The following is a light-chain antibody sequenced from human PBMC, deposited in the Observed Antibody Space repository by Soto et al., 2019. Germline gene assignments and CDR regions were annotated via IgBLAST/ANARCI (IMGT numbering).Light chain of an antibody. J-gene: IGKJ3*01. V-gene: IGKV3-20*01. Sequence: EIVLTQSPDTLSLSPGERATLSCRTSQRISNSLVAWYQQKPGQPPRPLIHGASSRATGIPDRFSGRGAGTEVTLTISRLEPEDFAVYYCQLYDGSLFTFGPGTKVDIK. CDR2: GAS. CDR3: QLYDGSLFT. CDR1: QRISNSL.